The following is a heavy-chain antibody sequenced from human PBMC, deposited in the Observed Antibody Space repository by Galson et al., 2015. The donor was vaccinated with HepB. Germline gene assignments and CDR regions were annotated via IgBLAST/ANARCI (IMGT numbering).Heavy chain of an antibody. CDR1: GFTFSSYG. D-gene: IGHD1-1*01. Sequence: SLRLSCAASGFTFSSYGMHWVRQAPGKGLEWVAVISYDGSNKYYADSVKGRFTISRDNSKNTLYLQMNSLRAEDTAVYYCAKDLSGTTSWFDPWGQGTLVTVSS. J-gene: IGHJ5*02. CDR2: ISYDGSNK. V-gene: IGHV3-30*18. CDR3: AKDLSGTTSWFDP.